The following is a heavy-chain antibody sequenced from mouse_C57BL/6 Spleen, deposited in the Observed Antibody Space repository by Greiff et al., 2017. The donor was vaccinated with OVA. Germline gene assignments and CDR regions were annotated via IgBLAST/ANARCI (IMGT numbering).Heavy chain of an antibody. CDR3: TRISNSYYYAMDY. V-gene: IGHV1-15*01. CDR1: GYTFTDYE. D-gene: IGHD2-5*01. J-gene: IGHJ4*01. Sequence: QVHVKQSGAELVRPGASVTLSCKASGYTFTDYEMHWVKQTPVHGLEWIGAIDPETGGTAYNQKFKGKAILTADKSSSTAYMELRSLTSEDSAVYYCTRISNSYYYAMDYWGQGTSVTVSS. CDR2: IDPETGGT.